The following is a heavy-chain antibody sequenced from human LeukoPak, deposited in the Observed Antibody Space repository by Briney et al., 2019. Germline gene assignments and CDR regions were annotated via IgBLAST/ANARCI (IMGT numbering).Heavy chain of an antibody. CDR1: GSTFSNYG. CDR2: ISYDGTNK. V-gene: IGHV3-30*18. J-gene: IGHJ4*02. D-gene: IGHD5-18*01. Sequence: PGGSLRLSCAASGSTFSNYGMHWVRQAPGKGLEWVALISYDGTNKYYADSVKGRFTISRDNSQNTLYLQMNSLTVEDTAVYYCAKDTGYTSMLSGEWGQGTLVTVSS. CDR3: AKDTGYTSMLSGE.